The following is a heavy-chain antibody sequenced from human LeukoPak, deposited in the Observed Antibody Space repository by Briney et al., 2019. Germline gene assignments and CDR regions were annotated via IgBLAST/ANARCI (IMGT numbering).Heavy chain of an antibody. V-gene: IGHV4-59*08. Sequence: SETLSLTCTVSGGSISSYYWSWIRQPPGKGLEWIWYIYYSGSTNYNPSLKSRGTISVDTSKNQFSLKLSSVTAADTAVYYCARHFTGPGTYTPYFGMDVWGQGTTVTVSS. J-gene: IGHJ6*02. D-gene: IGHD3-16*01. CDR1: GGSISSYY. CDR2: IYYSGST. CDR3: ARHFTGPGTYTPYFGMDV.